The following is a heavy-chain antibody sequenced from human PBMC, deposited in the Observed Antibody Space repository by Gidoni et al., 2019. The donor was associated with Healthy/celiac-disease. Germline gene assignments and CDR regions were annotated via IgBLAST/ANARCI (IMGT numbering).Heavy chain of an antibody. V-gene: IGHV3-30*18. Sequence: QVQLVESGGGVVQPGRSLRLSCAASGFTFSSYGMHWVRQAPGKGLEWVAVISYDGSNKYYADSVKGRFTISRDNSKNTLYLQMNSLRAEDTAVYYCAKDLGVVTAVAFDYWGQGTLVTVSS. CDR1: GFTFSSYG. J-gene: IGHJ4*02. CDR3: AKDLGVVTAVAFDY. D-gene: IGHD2-21*02. CDR2: ISYDGSNK.